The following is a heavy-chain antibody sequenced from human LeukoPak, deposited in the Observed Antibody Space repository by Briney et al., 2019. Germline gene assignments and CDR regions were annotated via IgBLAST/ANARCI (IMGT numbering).Heavy chain of an antibody. CDR2: ISAYNGNT. J-gene: IGHJ6*03. V-gene: IGHV1-18*01. CDR1: GYTFTSYG. CDR3: ARDISGSWYFSAYYYYYMDV. Sequence: GASVKVSCKASGYTFTSYGISWVRQAPGQGLEWMGWISAYNGNTNYAQKLQGRVTMTTDTSTSTAYMELRSLRSDDTAVYYCARDISGSWYFSAYYYYYMDVWGKGTTVTISS. D-gene: IGHD6-13*01.